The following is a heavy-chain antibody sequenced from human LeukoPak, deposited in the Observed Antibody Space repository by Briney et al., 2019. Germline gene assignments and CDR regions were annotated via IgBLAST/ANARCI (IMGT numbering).Heavy chain of an antibody. V-gene: IGHV4-4*07. CDR2: IYSSGST. CDR1: GGSINSFY. Sequence: SETLSLTCTVSGGSINSFYWTWIRQPAGKGLEWIGRIYSSGSTNFNPSLKSRVTMSVDTSKNQFSLRLSSVTAADTAAYFCARENWRSKSIDFDSWGQGTLVTVSA. J-gene: IGHJ4*02. D-gene: IGHD6-6*01. CDR3: ARENWRSKSIDFDS.